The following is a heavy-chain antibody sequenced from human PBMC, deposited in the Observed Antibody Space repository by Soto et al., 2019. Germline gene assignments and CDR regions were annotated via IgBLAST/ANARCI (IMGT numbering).Heavy chain of an antibody. V-gene: IGHV3-53*01. CDR3: ARGLAVWGSYRPRFDY. CDR2: IYSGGST. J-gene: IGHJ4*02. D-gene: IGHD3-16*02. Sequence: GGSLRLSCAASGFTVSSNYMSWVRQAPGKGLEWVSVIYSGGSTYYADSVKGRFTISRDNSKNTLYLQMNSLRAEDTAVYYCARGLAVWGSYRPRFDYWGQGTLVTVSS. CDR1: GFTVSSNY.